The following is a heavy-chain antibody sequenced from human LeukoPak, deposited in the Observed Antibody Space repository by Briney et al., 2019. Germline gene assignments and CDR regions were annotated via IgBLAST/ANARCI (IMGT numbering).Heavy chain of an antibody. V-gene: IGHV3-48*03. D-gene: IGHD6-19*01. CDR2: ISGSGSSI. Sequence: GGALRLSCAASGVTFSSYEMNWVRQAPGKGVGWGSYISGSGSSIHYAESVKGRFTVSRDNAKNSLYLQMNSLRAEDTAVYFCARDRSGWYKWFDPWGQGTLVTVSS. J-gene: IGHJ5*02. CDR1: GVTFSSYE. CDR3: ARDRSGWYKWFDP.